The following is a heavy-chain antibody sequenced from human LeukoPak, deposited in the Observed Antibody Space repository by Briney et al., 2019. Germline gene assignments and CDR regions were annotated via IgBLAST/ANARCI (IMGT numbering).Heavy chain of an antibody. CDR3: ARAGGSYSFDY. CDR1: GFTFSDYY. V-gene: IGHV3-11*05. J-gene: IGHJ4*02. Sequence: GGSLRLSCAASGFTFSDYYMSWIRQAPGKGLEWVSYISSSGTYTDYADSVKGRFTISRDNAKNSLYLQMNSLRAEDTAVYYCARAGGSYSFDYWGQGTRVTVSS. CDR2: ISSSGTYT. D-gene: IGHD1-26*01.